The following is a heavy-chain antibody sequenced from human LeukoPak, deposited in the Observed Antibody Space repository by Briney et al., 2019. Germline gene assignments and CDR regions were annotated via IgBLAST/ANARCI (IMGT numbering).Heavy chain of an antibody. D-gene: IGHD5-18*01. J-gene: IGHJ4*02. CDR2: MYYTGVS. CDR3: TTIKRGDIFGYFDF. V-gene: IGHV4-59*01. CDR1: GGSISSYH. Sequence: SQTLSLTCTFSGGSISSYHWNWIRQTPGKGLEWIGYMYYTGVSNYNPSLKSRVAISVDSSKNQFSLKVTSVTAADTAIYYCTTIKRGDIFGYFDFWGQGALVTVSS.